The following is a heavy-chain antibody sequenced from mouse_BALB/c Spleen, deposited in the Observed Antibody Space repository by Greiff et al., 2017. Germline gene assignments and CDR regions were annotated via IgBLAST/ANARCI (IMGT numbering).Heavy chain of an antibody. J-gene: IGHJ2*01. CDR3: ARRGFFDY. V-gene: IGHV5-6-2*01. Sequence: EVQLVESGGGLVKLGGSLKLSCAASGFTFSSYYMSWVRQTPEKRLELVAAINSNGGSTYYPDTVKGRFTISRDNAKNTLYLQMSSLKSEDTALYYCARRGFFDYWGQGTTLTVSS. CDR1: GFTFSSYY. CDR2: INSNGGST.